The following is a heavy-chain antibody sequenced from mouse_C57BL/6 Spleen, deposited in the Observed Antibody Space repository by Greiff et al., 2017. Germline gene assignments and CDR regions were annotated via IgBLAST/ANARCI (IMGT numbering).Heavy chain of an antibody. J-gene: IGHJ3*01. D-gene: IGHD2-3*01. CDR1: GFTFSNYW. V-gene: IGHV6-3*01. CDR3: TLFDGVRGFAY. CDR2: IRLKSDNYAT. Sequence: EVKLMESGGGLVQPGGSMKLSCVASGFTFSNYWMNWVRQSPEKGLEWVAQIRLKSDNYATHYAESVKGRFTISRDDSKSSVYLQMNNLRAEDTGIYYCTLFDGVRGFAYWGQGTLVTVSA.